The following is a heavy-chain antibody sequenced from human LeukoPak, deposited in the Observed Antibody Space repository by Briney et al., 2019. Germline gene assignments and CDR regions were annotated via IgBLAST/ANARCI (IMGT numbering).Heavy chain of an antibody. J-gene: IGHJ4*02. CDR1: GGSISGYY. V-gene: IGHV4-4*07. CDR2: IYSSGST. CDR3: ARDYDC. Sequence: SETLSLTCSVSGGSISGYYWSWIRQPAGKGLEWIGRIYSSGSTNYNPSLKSRVTMSVDTSKKQFSLKLSSVTAADTALYYCARDYDCWGEGTLVTVSS.